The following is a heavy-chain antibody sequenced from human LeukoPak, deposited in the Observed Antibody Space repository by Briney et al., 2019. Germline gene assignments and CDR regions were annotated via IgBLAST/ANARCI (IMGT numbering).Heavy chain of an antibody. D-gene: IGHD6-13*01. J-gene: IGHJ4*02. V-gene: IGHV3-23*01. CDR3: VKDYSTIPAAANPLFDY. Sequence: GGSLRLPCAASGFTFSSYAVTWVRQAPGKGLEWVSGITGSGDTTFYAASVKGRFTISRDNSKNTLYLQMHCLRAEDTAVYYCVKDYSTIPAAANPLFDYWGQGALVTVSS. CDR2: ITGSGDTT. CDR1: GFTFSSYA.